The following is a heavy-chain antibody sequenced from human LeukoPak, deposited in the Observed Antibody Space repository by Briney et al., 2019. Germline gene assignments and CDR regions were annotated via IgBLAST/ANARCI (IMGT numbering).Heavy chain of an antibody. D-gene: IGHD6-13*01. CDR3: ARLSISRQLVRYGMDV. V-gene: IGHV5-10-1*01. J-gene: IGHJ6*04. CDR1: GYNFTSYW. Sequence: GESLKISCKGSGYNFTSYWISWVRPMPGKGLEWMGRIDPSDSYTNYSPSFQGHVTISADKSISTAYLQWSSLKASDTAMYYCARLSISRQLVRYGMDVWGKGTTVTVSS. CDR2: IDPSDSYT.